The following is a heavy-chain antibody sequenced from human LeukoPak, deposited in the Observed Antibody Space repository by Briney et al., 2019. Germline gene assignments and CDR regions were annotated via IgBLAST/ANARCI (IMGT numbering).Heavy chain of an antibody. Sequence: PGGSLRLSCEASGFSFSSSWMTWVHQAPGKGLEWVATIKNDGSDKYYVDSVKGRFTLSRDNAKSSLYLQMNSLRVEDTAVYYCADLGYTDGGQGTLVTVSS. CDR3: ADLGYTD. V-gene: IGHV3-7*01. J-gene: IGHJ4*02. D-gene: IGHD2-15*01. CDR2: IKNDGSDK. CDR1: GFSFSSSW.